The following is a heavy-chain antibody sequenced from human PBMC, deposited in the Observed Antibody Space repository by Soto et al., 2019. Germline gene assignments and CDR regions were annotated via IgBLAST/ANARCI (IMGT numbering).Heavy chain of an antibody. Sequence: QVQLVESGGGVVQPGRSLRLSCAASGFTFRTSVMHWVRQAPGKGLEWVTVISYDGSNKYYADSVKGRFTISRDNSKNTLYLQMNSLRVEDTAVYYCATDHSSVWNWGQGTLVTVSS. CDR3: ATDHSSVWN. V-gene: IGHV3-30-3*01. CDR2: ISYDGSNK. D-gene: IGHD6-19*01. CDR1: GFTFRTSV. J-gene: IGHJ4*02.